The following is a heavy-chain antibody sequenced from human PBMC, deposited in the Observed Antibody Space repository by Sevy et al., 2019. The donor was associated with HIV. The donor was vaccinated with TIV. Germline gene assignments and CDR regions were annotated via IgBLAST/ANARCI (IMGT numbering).Heavy chain of an antibody. CDR3: TTYSERQGLSALHDY. J-gene: IGHJ4*02. CDR1: GFTFSNAW. Sequence: GGSLRLSCAASGFTFSNAWMSWVRQAPGKGLEWVGHIKSKTDGGTTDDAAPVKGRFTISKDDSKNTPYLQMNSLKTDDTAMYFCTTYSERQGLSALHDYWGQGTQVTVSS. D-gene: IGHD2-21*01. CDR2: IKSKTDGGTT. V-gene: IGHV3-15*01.